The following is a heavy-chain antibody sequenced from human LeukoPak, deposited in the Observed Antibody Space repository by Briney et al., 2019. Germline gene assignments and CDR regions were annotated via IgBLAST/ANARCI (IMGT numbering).Heavy chain of an antibody. CDR3: ARVFDS. CDR2: VFYTGKT. CDR1: GGSVSTSDYY. J-gene: IGHJ4*02. V-gene: IGHV4-39*07. Sequence: PSGTLSLTCTVSGGSVSTSDYYWGWIRQSPVKGLEWIGDVFYTGKTNYNPSLRGRATISIDTSKNQFSLKLTYVTAADSAVYYCARVFDSWGQGTLVPVSS.